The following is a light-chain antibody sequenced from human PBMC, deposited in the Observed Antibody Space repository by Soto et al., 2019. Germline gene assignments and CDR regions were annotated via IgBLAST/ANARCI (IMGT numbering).Light chain of an antibody. Sequence: DLQMTHSPSSLSASVGDRVTIACRASQGISNYLAWYQQKPGEVPKPLIYAASTLQSGVPSRFRGSGSGTDFTLTISSLQPEDVATYYCQKYNSAPWTFGQGTKV. V-gene: IGKV1-27*01. CDR3: QKYNSAPWT. CDR2: AAS. CDR1: QGISNY. J-gene: IGKJ1*01.